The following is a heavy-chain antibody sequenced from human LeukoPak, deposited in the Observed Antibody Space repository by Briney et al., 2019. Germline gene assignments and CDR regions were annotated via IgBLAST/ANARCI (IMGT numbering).Heavy chain of an antibody. Sequence: SETLTLPCAVYGGPFRGYYWSWIRQPPGKGMEWIGEISHRGSHIFNPSLKSRVTISVDTSKNQFSLKLSSVTAAGTAVYYCARGNAEWSQYYYDSSGSQNYFDYWGQGTLVTVSS. J-gene: IGHJ4*02. CDR2: ISHRGSH. CDR3: ARGNAEWSQYYYDSSGSQNYFDY. V-gene: IGHV4-34*01. CDR1: GGPFRGYY. D-gene: IGHD3-22*01.